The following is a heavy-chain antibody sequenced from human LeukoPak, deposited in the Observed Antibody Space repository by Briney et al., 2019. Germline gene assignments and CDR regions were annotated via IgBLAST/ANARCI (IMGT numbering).Heavy chain of an antibody. D-gene: IGHD2-2*01. J-gene: IGHJ5*02. Sequence: ASVRLSCKASGYTLTSYYMRWVRQAPGQGLEWMGTINPSGGSTSYAQKFQGRVTMTSDTYTSTVNMELNSLSSEDTAVYYYARAPAIVVVPATQIDPWGQGTLVTVSS. CDR2: INPSGGST. CDR1: GYTLTSYY. V-gene: IGHV1-46*01. CDR3: ARAPAIVVVPATQIDP.